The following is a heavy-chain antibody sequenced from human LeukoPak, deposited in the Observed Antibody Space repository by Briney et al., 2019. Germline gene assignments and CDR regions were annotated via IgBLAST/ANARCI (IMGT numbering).Heavy chain of an antibody. Sequence: GGSLRLSCAASGFSFSSYGIHWVRQAPGKGLEWVAFIGYDGSRAYYGGSVMGRFTISRDNSNNMVFLQMTSLRGEDTAVYFCARDGSLYSMVRGADYNYFDYWGQGTLVTVSS. J-gene: IGHJ4*02. CDR1: GFSFSSYG. CDR3: ARDGSLYSMVRGADYNYFDY. V-gene: IGHV3-30*02. CDR2: IGYDGSRA. D-gene: IGHD3-10*01.